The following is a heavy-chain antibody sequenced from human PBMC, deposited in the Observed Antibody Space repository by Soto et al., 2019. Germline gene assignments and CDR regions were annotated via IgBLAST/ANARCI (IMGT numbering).Heavy chain of an antibody. CDR3: ASSRYGYTFYDY. CDR2: IYYSGST. Sequence: SETLSLTCTVSGGSISSGDYYWSWLSQPPGKGLEWIGYIYYSGSTYYNPSLKSRLTISVDTSKNQFSLKLSSVTAADTAVYYCASSRYGYTFYDYWGQGTLVTVSS. D-gene: IGHD5-18*01. V-gene: IGHV4-30-4*01. CDR1: GGSISSGDYY. J-gene: IGHJ4*02.